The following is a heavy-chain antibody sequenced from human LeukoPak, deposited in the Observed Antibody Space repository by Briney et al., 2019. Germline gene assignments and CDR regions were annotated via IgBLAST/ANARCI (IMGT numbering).Heavy chain of an antibody. CDR3: XRXWGXSSSPVYYFDY. CDR1: GFTFSSYG. D-gene: IGHD6-13*01. Sequence: PGGSLRLSCAASGFTFSSYGMHWVRQAPGKGLEWVAVIWYDGSNKYYADSVKGRFTISRDNSKNTLYLQMNSLRAEDTAVYYCXRXWGXSSSPVYYFDYWGQGTLVTVSS. CDR2: IWYDGSNK. J-gene: IGHJ4*02. V-gene: IGHV3-33*01.